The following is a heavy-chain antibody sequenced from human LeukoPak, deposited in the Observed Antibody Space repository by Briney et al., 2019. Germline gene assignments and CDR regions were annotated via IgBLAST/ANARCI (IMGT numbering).Heavy chain of an antibody. CDR1: GFTFSSYS. CDR3: ARDGGYSSSWSKTGLDY. Sequence: TGGSLRLSCAASGFTFSSYSMNWVRQAPGKGLEWVSSISSSSSYIYYADSVKGRFTISSDNAKNSLYLQMNSLRAEDTAVYYCARDGGYSSSWSKTGLDYWGQGTLVTVSS. V-gene: IGHV3-21*01. J-gene: IGHJ4*02. CDR2: ISSSSSYI. D-gene: IGHD6-13*01.